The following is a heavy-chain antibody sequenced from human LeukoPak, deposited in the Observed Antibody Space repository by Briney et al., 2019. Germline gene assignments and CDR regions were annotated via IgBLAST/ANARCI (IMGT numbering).Heavy chain of an antibody. CDR3: ARGRGSSADFDY. CDR2: TYYRSQWNN. D-gene: IGHD6-6*01. CDR1: GDSVSSNSAT. Sequence: PLQTLSLTCAISGDSVSSNSATWNWIRQSPLRGLEWLGRTYYRSQWNNDYAASVKSRIDINPETSKNQFSLQLNSVTPEDTAVYYCARGRGSSADFDYWGQGTLVTVSS. J-gene: IGHJ4*02. V-gene: IGHV6-1*01.